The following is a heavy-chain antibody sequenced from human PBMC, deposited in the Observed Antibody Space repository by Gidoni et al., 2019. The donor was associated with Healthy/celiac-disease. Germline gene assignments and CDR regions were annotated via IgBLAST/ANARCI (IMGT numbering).Heavy chain of an antibody. CDR1: GFTFSSYA. D-gene: IGHD3-10*01. J-gene: IGHJ6*02. V-gene: IGHV3-23*01. CDR2: ISGSGGST. Sequence: EVQLLESGGGLVQPGGSLRLSCAASGFTFSSYAMSWVRQAPGKGLEWVSAISGSGGSTYYADSVKGRFTISRDNSKNTLYLQMNSLRAEDTAVYYCGSRYSYGSGITDGMDVWGQGTTVTVSS. CDR3: GSRYSYGSGITDGMDV.